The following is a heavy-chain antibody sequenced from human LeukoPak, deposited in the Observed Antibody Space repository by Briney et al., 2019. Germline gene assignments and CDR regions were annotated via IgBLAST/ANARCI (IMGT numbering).Heavy chain of an antibody. CDR3: ARSGRRGSQQPLGY. D-gene: IGHD6-25*01. Sequence: ASVKVSCKASGYTFTGYYVHWVRQAPGQGLEWMGWISPNSDDTDYAQKFQGRVTMTRDTSISTAYMDLSRLRSDDTAVYYCARSGRRGSQQPLGYWGQGTLVTVSS. CDR1: GYTFTGYY. J-gene: IGHJ4*02. CDR2: ISPNSDDT. V-gene: IGHV1-2*02.